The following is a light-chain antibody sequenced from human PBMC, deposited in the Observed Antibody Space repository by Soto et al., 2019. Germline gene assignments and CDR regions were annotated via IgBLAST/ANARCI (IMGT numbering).Light chain of an antibody. V-gene: IGLV1-40*01. CDR3: QAYDYSLTASV. CDR2: GNR. CDR1: SSNLGAGYD. Sequence: QSVLTQPPSVSGAPGQRVTISCTGNSSNLGAGYDVHWYQQLPGAAPKLVIFGNRNRLAWVPERFSGSKSGTSASLAITGLQAEDEADYYCQAYDYSLTASVFGGGTKVTVL. J-gene: IGLJ3*02.